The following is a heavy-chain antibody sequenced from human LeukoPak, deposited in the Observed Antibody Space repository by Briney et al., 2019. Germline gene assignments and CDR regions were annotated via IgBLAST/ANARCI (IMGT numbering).Heavy chain of an antibody. CDR1: GFTVSNYW. V-gene: IGHV3-74*01. CDR3: TRERNNGWDS. D-gene: IGHD6-19*01. Sequence: GGSLRLSCAASGFTVSNYWMHWVRQAPGAGLVWVSRVNSDRRSVAYADSVQGRFTISTDNTKNTLYLQMDSLRAEDTAVYYCTRERNNGWDSWGQGTLVSVS. CDR2: VNSDRRSV. J-gene: IGHJ4*02.